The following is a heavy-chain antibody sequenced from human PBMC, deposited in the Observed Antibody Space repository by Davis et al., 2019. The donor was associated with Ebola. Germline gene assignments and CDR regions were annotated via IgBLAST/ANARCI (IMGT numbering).Heavy chain of an antibody. V-gene: IGHV3-74*01. CDR2: INSDGSST. CDR1: GFTFSSYS. J-gene: IGHJ4*02. D-gene: IGHD5-18*01. CDR3: VKGIQLWFTGANYFDY. Sequence: GESLKISCAASGFTFSSYSMNWVRQAPGKGLVWVSRINSDGSSTSYADSVKGRFTISRDNAKNTLYLQMNSLRAEDTAVYYCVKGIQLWFTGANYFDYWGQGTLVTVSS.